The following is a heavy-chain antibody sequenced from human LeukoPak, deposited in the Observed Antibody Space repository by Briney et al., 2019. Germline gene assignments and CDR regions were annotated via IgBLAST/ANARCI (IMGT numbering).Heavy chain of an antibody. CDR3: ARALNYYDSSGFYYFDY. D-gene: IGHD3-22*01. CDR2: INHSGST. J-gene: IGHJ4*02. Sequence: SETLSLTCAVYGGSFSGYYWSWIRQPPGKGLEWIGEINHSGSTNYNPSLKSRVTMSVDTSKNQFSLKLSSVTAADTAVYYCARALNYYDSSGFYYFDYWGQGTLVTVSS. V-gene: IGHV4-34*01. CDR1: GGSFSGYY.